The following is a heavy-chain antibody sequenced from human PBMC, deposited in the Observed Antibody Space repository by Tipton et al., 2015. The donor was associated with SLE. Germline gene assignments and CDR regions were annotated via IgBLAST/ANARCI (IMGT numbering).Heavy chain of an antibody. CDR2: LFGGGST. V-gene: IGHV3-53*05. J-gene: IGHJ6*02. CDR3: ARSLDYSNFYGMDV. CDR1: GFTVSSHY. D-gene: IGHD4-11*01. Sequence: GSLRLSCAASGFTVSSHYMSWVRQAPGKGLEWVSILFGGGSTYYADSVKGRFTISRDNSKNTLYLQMNSLRADDTAVYYCARSLDYSNFYGMDVWGQGTTVTVSS.